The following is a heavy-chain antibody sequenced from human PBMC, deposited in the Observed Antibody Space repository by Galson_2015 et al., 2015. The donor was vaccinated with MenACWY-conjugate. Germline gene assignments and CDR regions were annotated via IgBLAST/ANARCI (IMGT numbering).Heavy chain of an antibody. V-gene: IGHV3-23*01. D-gene: IGHD3-10*01. CDR1: GFSFSAYA. J-gene: IGHJ5*02. CDR3: AKYTAYVSGSLLTPFDP. Sequence: SLRLSCAASGFSFSAYAMTWVRQGPGKGLEWVSTISGSGRTYYADSAKGRFTISRDNSKNTLYLQMNSLRADDTAVYYCAKYTAYVSGSLLTPFDPWGQGTLVTVSS. CDR2: ISGSGRT.